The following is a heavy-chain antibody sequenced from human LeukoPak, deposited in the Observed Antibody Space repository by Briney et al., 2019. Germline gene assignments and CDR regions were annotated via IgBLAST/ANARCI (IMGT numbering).Heavy chain of an antibody. J-gene: IGHJ6*02. V-gene: IGHV3-74*01. CDR1: GFTFSSYW. CDR2: INSDGSST. Sequence: GGSLRLSCAASGFTFSSYWMHWVRQAPGKGLVWVSRINSDGSSTYYADSVRGRFTISRDNSKNTLYLQMNSLRAEDTAVYYCAKDMGYFTGMDVWGQGTTVTVSS. CDR3: AKDMGYFTGMDV. D-gene: IGHD2-8*01.